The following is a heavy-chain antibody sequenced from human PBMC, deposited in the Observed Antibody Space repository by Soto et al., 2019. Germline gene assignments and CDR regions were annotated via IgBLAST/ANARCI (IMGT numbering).Heavy chain of an antibody. CDR3: AIDGVVAGSDDF. D-gene: IGHD6-19*01. Sequence: LTHCYAASGLILSNFRNHWSRPPPGKGLEWGELVGYDGMTNYYAASVKGRFIVSRADPNHTVYLQLNSLSADDTAIYYCAIDGVVAGSDDFWGPGT. V-gene: IGHV3-33*03. CDR1: GLILSNFR. CDR2: VGYDGMTN. J-gene: IGHJ2*01.